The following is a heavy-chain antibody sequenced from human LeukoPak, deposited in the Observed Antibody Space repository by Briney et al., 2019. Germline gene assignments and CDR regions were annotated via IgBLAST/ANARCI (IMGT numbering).Heavy chain of an antibody. CDR2: IYSGGST. CDR3: ATTRARIAVAGRGAFDI. V-gene: IGHV3-66*01. J-gene: IGHJ3*02. Sequence: GGSLRLSCAASGFTVSSNYMSWVRQAPGKGLEWVSVIYSGGSTYYADSVKGRFTISRDNSKNTLYLQMNSLRAEDTAVYYCATTRARIAVAGRGAFDIWGQGTTVTVSS. D-gene: IGHD6-19*01. CDR1: GFTVSSNY.